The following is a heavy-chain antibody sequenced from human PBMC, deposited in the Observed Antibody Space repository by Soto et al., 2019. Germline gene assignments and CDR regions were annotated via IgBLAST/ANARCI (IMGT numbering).Heavy chain of an antibody. D-gene: IGHD6-13*01. Sequence: QITLKESGPPLVKPTQTLTLTCTFSGFSLSTSGVGVGWIRQPPGKALEWLALIYWDDDKRYSPSLKSRLTITXXTXKTXVVLTMTTMDPVDTATYYCAHRDLSSSWYGGPFDYWGQGTLVTVSS. CDR2: IYWDDDK. CDR3: AHRDLSSSWYGGPFDY. CDR1: GFSLSTSGVG. J-gene: IGHJ4*02. V-gene: IGHV2-5*02.